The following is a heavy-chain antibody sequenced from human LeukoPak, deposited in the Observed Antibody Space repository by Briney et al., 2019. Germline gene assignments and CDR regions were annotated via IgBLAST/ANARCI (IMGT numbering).Heavy chain of an antibody. V-gene: IGHV3-23*01. CDR1: GFTFSSYG. Sequence: GGSLRLSCAASGFTFSSYGMSWVRQAPGKGLEWVSYISSGSSTIYYADSERGRFTISRDNSKNTLYLQMNSLRAEDTAVYYCAKDQRSIAVAGYFDYWGQGTLVTVSS. J-gene: IGHJ4*02. D-gene: IGHD6-19*01. CDR3: AKDQRSIAVAGYFDY. CDR2: ISSGSSTI.